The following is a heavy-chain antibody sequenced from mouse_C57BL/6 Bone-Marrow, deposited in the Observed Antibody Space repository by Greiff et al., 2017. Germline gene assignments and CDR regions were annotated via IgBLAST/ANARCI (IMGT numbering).Heavy chain of an antibody. V-gene: IGHV1-42*01. CDR1: GYSFTGYY. J-gene: IGHJ3*01. CDR2: INPSTGGT. Sequence: VQLQQSGPELVKPGASVKISCKASGYSFTGYYMNWVKQSPEQSLEWIGEINPSTGGTTYNQKFKAKATLTVDKSSSTAYMQLKSLTSEDSAVYYCARGVLLWYAYWGQGTLVTVSA. D-gene: IGHD1-1*01. CDR3: ARGVLLWYAY.